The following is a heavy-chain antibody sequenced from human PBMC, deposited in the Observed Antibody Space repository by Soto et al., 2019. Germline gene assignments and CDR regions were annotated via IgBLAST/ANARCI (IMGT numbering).Heavy chain of an antibody. CDR3: ARSQGSSTSLEIYYYYYYGMDV. V-gene: IGHV1-69*01. CDR1: GGTFSSYA. D-gene: IGHD2-2*01. CDR2: IIPISGTA. J-gene: IGHJ6*02. Sequence: QVQLVQSGAEVKKPGSSVKVSCKASGGTFSSYAISWVRQAPGQGLEWMGGIIPISGTANYAQKFQGRVTITADESTSPAYMEPSRLRSEDTAVYYCARSQGSSTSLEIYYYYYYGMDVWGQGTTVTVSS.